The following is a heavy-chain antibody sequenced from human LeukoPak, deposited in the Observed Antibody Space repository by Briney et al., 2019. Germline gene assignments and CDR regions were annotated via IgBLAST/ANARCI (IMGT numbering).Heavy chain of an antibody. CDR1: GGSFSGYY. CDR3: ARGVWLARDY. J-gene: IGHJ4*02. D-gene: IGHD6-19*01. CDR2: ISHRGRS. Sequence: PSETLSLTCAVYGGSFSGYYWSWIRQPPGKGLEWIGEISHRGRSNYNPSLKSRVTISVDTSENQFPLRLSSVTAADTAVYYCARGVWLARDYWGQGILVTVSS. V-gene: IGHV4-34*01.